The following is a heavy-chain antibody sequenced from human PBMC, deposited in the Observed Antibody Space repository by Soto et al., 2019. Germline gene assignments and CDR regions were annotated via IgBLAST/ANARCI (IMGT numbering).Heavy chain of an antibody. V-gene: IGHV4-39*01. D-gene: IGHD3-10*01. CDR1: GGSISSSSYY. Sequence: SETLSLTCTVSGGSISSSSYYWGWIRQPPGKGLEWIGSIYYSGSTYYNPSLKVGFTISVDTSKNQFSLKLSSVTAADTAVYYCARHITDYYGSGTPYYYYYYMDVWGKGTTVTVSS. J-gene: IGHJ6*03. CDR2: IYYSGST. CDR3: ARHITDYYGSGTPYYYYYYMDV.